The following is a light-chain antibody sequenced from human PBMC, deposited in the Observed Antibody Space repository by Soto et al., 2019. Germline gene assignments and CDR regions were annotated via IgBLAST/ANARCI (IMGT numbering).Light chain of an antibody. V-gene: IGLV1-40*01. CDR1: SSNIGSGYD. Sequence: QSVLTQPPSVSGAPGQRVTISCTGSSSNIGSGYDVHWYQQLPGTAPKLLIYGNNNRPSGVPDRFSGSKSGTSASLAITGLQPEDEADYYCYSYAGRNIWVFGGGTKLTVL. J-gene: IGLJ3*02. CDR3: YSYAGRNIWV. CDR2: GNN.